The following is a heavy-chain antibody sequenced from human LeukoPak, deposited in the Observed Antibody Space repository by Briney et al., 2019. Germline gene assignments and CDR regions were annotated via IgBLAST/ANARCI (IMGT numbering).Heavy chain of an antibody. D-gene: IGHD6-19*01. Sequence: GRSLRLSCAASGFTFSSYAMHWVRQAPGKGLEWVAVISYDGSNKYYADSVKGRFTISRDNSKNTLYLQMNSLRAEDTAVYYCARAGWGSPPPFDYWGQGTLVTVSS. CDR1: GFTFSSYA. V-gene: IGHV3-30-3*01. CDR3: ARAGWGSPPPFDY. CDR2: ISYDGSNK. J-gene: IGHJ4*02.